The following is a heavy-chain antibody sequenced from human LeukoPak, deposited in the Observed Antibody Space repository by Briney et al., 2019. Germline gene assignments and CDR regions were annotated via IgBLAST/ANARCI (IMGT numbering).Heavy chain of an antibody. J-gene: IGHJ4*02. CDR2: IYYSGST. D-gene: IGHD2-2*01. V-gene: IGHV4-59*08. CDR1: GGSISSYY. CDR3: ASLYCSTTSCYLVY. Sequence: PSETLSLTCTVSGGSISSYYSSWIRQPPGKGLEWIGYIYYSGSTHYNPSLRSRVTISVDKSKNEFSLNLGSVTAADTAVYFRASLYCSTTSCYLVYWGQGTLVTVSS.